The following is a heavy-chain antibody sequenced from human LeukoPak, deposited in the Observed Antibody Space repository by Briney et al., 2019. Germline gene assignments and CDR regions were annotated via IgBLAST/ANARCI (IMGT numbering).Heavy chain of an antibody. CDR1: GFTFSSSW. CDR3: ARDPGYESWSPFWGGMDV. V-gene: IGHV3-74*01. CDR2: ITRDGSST. D-gene: IGHD3-16*01. Sequence: GGSLRLSCAASGFTFSSSWMHWVRQAPGKGLVWVSRITRDGSSTTCADSVKGRFTTSRDNAKNTLYPQMDSLRDDDTAVYYCARDPGYESWSPFWGGMDVWGNGTTVIVSS. J-gene: IGHJ6*04.